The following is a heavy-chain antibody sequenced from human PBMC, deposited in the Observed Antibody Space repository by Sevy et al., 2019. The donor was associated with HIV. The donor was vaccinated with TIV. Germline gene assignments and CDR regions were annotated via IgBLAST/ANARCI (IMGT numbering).Heavy chain of an antibody. CDR1: GDSISSNY. CDR3: ARQSVTYDILTGWNYYGVDV. V-gene: IGHV4-59*08. D-gene: IGHD3-9*01. Sequence: PSETLSLTCTVSGDSISSNYWNWIRQPPGKGLEWIGYIYYSGSTNYNPSLKSRVTISVDTSKNQFSLRLSYVTAADTAVYYCARQSVTYDILTGWNYYGVDVWGQGTPVTVSS. CDR2: IYYSGST. J-gene: IGHJ6*02.